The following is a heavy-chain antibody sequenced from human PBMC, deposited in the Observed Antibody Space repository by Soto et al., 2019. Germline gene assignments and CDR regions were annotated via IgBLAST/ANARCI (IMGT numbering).Heavy chain of an antibody. Sequence: GGSLRLSCAASGFSFSSYAMSWVRQAPGKGLEWVSAISGSGGSTYYADSVKGRFTISRDNSKNTLYVQMNKLRAEDTAVYYCATPLRDCTSTSCYILFDYWGQGTLVTVSS. CDR3: ATPLRDCTSTSCYILFDY. J-gene: IGHJ4*02. CDR2: ISGSGGST. V-gene: IGHV3-23*01. D-gene: IGHD2-2*01. CDR1: GFSFSSYA.